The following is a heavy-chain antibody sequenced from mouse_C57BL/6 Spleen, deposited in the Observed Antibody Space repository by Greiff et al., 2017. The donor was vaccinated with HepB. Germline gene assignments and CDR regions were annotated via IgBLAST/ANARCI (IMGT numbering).Heavy chain of an antibody. Sequence: ESGPGLVKPSQSLSLTCSVTGYSITSGYYWNWIRQFPGNKLEWMGYISYDGSNNYNPSLKNRISITRDTSKNQFFLKLNSVTTEDTATYYCASHYDYDVGYAMDYWGQGTSVTVSS. CDR2: ISYDGSN. CDR3: ASHYDYDVGYAMDY. CDR1: GYSITSGYY. V-gene: IGHV3-6*01. J-gene: IGHJ4*01. D-gene: IGHD2-4*01.